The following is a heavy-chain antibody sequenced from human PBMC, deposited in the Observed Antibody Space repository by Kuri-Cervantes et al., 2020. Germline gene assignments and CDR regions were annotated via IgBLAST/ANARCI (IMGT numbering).Heavy chain of an antibody. V-gene: IGHV1-46*01. CDR2: INSSGGST. D-gene: IGHD5-18*01. CDR1: GYTFTNYY. CDR3: ARLRGYSYGFDDY. Sequence: ASVKVSCKASGYTFTNYYMHWVRQAPGQGLEWMGMINSSGGSTSHAQKFQGRVTITADESTSTAYMELSSLRSEDTAVYYCARLRGYSYGFDDYWGQGTLVTVS. J-gene: IGHJ4*02.